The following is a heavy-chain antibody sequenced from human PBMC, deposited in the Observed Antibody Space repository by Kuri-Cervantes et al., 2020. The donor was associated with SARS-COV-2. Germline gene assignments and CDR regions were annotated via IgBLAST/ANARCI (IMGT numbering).Heavy chain of an antibody. J-gene: IGHJ4*02. V-gene: IGHV1-69*13. Sequence: SVKVSCKASGGTFSSYAISWVRQAPGQGLEWMGRIIPIFGTANYAQKFQGRVTITADESTSTAYMELSSLRSEDTAVYYYAWLTDYGVPFDYWGQGTLVTVSS. CDR3: AWLTDYGVPFDY. CDR1: GGTFSSYA. CDR2: IIPIFGTA. D-gene: IGHD4-17*01.